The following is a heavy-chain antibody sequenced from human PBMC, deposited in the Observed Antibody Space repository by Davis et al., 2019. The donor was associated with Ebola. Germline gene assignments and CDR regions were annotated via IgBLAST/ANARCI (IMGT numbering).Heavy chain of an antibody. J-gene: IGHJ6*02. CDR2: INHSGST. D-gene: IGHD6-13*01. CDR1: GGSVSRSSDF. Sequence: SETLSLTCTVSGGSVSRSSDFWSWIRQPPGKGLEWIGEINHSGSTNYNPSLKSRVTISVDTSKNQFSLKLNSVTAADTAVYYCARDQSSTWYNARYHYYGMDVWGQGTTVTVSS. CDR3: ARDQSSTWYNARYHYYGMDV. V-gene: IGHV4-39*07.